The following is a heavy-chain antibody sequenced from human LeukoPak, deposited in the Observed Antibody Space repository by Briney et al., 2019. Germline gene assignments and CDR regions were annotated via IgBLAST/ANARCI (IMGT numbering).Heavy chain of an antibody. J-gene: IGHJ4*02. CDR2: ISDSGNNI. D-gene: IGHD1-26*01. CDR3: ARERDSGSPTIGY. Sequence: PGGSLRLSCSASGFTFSDYYMSWIRQAQGKGLEWVSYISDSGNNIYYADSVKGRFTISRDNAKNSLYLQMNSLRAEDTAVYYCARERDSGSPTIGYWGQGTLVTVSS. CDR1: GFTFSDYY. V-gene: IGHV3-11*04.